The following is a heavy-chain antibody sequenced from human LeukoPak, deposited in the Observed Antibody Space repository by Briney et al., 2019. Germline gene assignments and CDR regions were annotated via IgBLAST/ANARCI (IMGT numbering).Heavy chain of an antibody. D-gene: IGHD3-16*01. J-gene: IGHJ4*02. CDR2: IYTPGKH. CDR1: SGSINSYY. CDR3: ARHGYTASHYFLYF. Sequence: PSETLSLTCTLSSGSINSYYWGWVRPPAEKAPEWIGRIYTPGKHDHNPSLKNRLSISVDTSKMQFSLNLTSVTAPDTAIYLCARHGYTASHYFLYFWSQGTLVTVSS. V-gene: IGHV4-4*07.